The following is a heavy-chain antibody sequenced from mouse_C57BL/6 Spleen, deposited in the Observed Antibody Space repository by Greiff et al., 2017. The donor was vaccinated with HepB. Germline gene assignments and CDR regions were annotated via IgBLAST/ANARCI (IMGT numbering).Heavy chain of an antibody. CDR2: IDPNSGGT. CDR1: GYTFTSYW. D-gene: IGHD1-1*01. CDR3: APSYYGSSYDAMDY. V-gene: IGHV1-72*01. J-gene: IGHJ4*01. Sequence: QVQLQQPGAELVKPGASVKLSCKASGYTFTSYWMHWVKQRPGRGLEWIGRIDPNSGGTKYNEKFKSKATLTVDKPSSTAYMQLSSLRSEDSAVEYCAPSYYGSSYDAMDYWGQGTSVTVSS.